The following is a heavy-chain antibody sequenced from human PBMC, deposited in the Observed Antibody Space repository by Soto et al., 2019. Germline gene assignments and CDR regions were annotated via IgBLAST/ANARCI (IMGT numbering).Heavy chain of an antibody. Sequence: SLRLSCAASGFIFTSYGMHWVRQAPGKGLEWMALILHDGSAEYYADSVKGRFTISRDNSKNTLYLQMNSLTAEDTAVYYCARSRDGYSFYFYYGMDGWGQGXTVTVYS. V-gene: IGHV3-30*03. CDR3: ARSRDGYSFYFYYGMDG. J-gene: IGHJ6*02. D-gene: IGHD4-4*01. CDR2: ILHDGSAE. CDR1: GFIFTSYG.